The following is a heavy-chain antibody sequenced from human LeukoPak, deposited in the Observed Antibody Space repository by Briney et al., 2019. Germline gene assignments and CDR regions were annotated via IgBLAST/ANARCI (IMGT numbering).Heavy chain of an antibody. Sequence: ASVKVSCKASGYTFSGYYMHWVRQAPGQGHEWMGWISPKSGDTNYAQNFQGRVTMTRDTSISTAYMELSRLTSDDTAVYYCARGRDKTTSPAIDYWGQGTLVTVSS. D-gene: IGHD2-2*01. J-gene: IGHJ4*02. CDR3: ARGRDKTTSPAIDY. CDR1: GYTFSGYY. V-gene: IGHV1-2*02. CDR2: ISPKSGDT.